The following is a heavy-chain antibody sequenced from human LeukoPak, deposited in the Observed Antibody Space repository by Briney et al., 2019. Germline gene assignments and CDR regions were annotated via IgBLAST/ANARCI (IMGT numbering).Heavy chain of an antibody. J-gene: IGHJ3*02. D-gene: IGHD4-17*01. Sequence: PSETLSLTCTVSGYSIRSGDYWGWIRQPPGKGLEWIGNIYHSGSTYYNPSLKSRVIISVDTSKNQFSLKLSSVTAADTAVYYCAVRGDYQNDADAFDIWGQGTMVTVSS. CDR2: IYHSGST. CDR1: GYSIRSGDY. CDR3: AVRGDYQNDADAFDI. V-gene: IGHV4-38-2*02.